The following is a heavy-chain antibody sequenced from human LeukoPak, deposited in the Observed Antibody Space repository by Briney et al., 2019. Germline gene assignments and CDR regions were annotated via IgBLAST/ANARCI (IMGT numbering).Heavy chain of an antibody. CDR1: GGSFSGYY. J-gene: IGHJ6*03. Sequence: SETLSLTCAVYGGSFSGYYWSWIRQPPGKGLEWIGEINHSGSTNYNPSLKSRVTISVDTSKNQFSLKLSSVTAADTAVYYCASTIFGVDLYYYYYYMDVWGKGTTVTVSS. CDR3: ASTIFGVDLYYYYYYMDV. D-gene: IGHD3-3*01. V-gene: IGHV4-34*01. CDR2: INHSGST.